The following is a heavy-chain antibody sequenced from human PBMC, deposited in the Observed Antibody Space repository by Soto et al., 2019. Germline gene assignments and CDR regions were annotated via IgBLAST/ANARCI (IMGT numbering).Heavy chain of an antibody. CDR1: GFSLSTSGVG. CDR3: AHRRQIGQVAYSAWFDP. J-gene: IGHJ5*02. D-gene: IGHD4-4*01. Sequence: QITLKESGPTLVKPTQTLTLTCTFSGFSLSTSGVGVGWIRQPPGKAPEWLALIYWNNDKRYSPSLESRLTITKDTSKNQVVLTMTNMDPVDTATYYCAHRRQIGQVAYSAWFDPWGQGTLVTVSS. V-gene: IGHV2-5*01. CDR2: IYWNNDK.